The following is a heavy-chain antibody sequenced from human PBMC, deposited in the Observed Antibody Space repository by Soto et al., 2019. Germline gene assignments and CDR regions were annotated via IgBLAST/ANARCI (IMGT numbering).Heavy chain of an antibody. CDR2: IAYDGRNK. D-gene: IGHD1-1*01. CDR1: GFTFSSYA. Sequence: QVQLVESGGGVVQPGRSLRLSCGASGFTFSSYAMHWVRQAPGKGLEWVAGIAYDGRNKYYADSVKGRFTISRDNSKNTMYLQMNSRRIEDTAVYYCSREQERGFDYWGQGTLVTVSS. J-gene: IGHJ4*02. CDR3: SREQERGFDY. V-gene: IGHV3-30*04.